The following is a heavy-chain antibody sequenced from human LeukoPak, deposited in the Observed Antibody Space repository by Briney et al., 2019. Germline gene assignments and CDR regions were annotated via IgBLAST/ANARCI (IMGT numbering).Heavy chain of an antibody. J-gene: IGHJ4*02. CDR2: INSDGSST. V-gene: IGHV3-74*01. CDR3: ARDLNTYYYDSSGYSY. D-gene: IGHD3-22*01. Sequence: GGSLRLSCAASGFTFSSYWMHWVRQAPGKGLVWVSRINSDGSSTSYADSVKGRFTISRDNAKNTLYLQMNGLRAEDTAVYYCARDLNTYYYDSSGYSYWGQGTLVTVSS. CDR1: GFTFSSYW.